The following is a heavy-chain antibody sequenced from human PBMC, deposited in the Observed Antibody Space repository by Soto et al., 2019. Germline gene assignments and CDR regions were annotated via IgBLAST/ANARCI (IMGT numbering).Heavy chain of an antibody. Sequence: PGGSLRLSCAASGFTFSSYAMSWVRQAPGKGLEWVSAISGSGGSTYYADSVKGRFTISRDNSKNTLYLQMNSLRAEDTAVYYCAKDPGYYDSSGSFDYWGQGTLVTVSS. J-gene: IGHJ4*02. D-gene: IGHD3-22*01. CDR2: ISGSGGST. CDR3: AKDPGYYDSSGSFDY. CDR1: GFTFSSYA. V-gene: IGHV3-23*01.